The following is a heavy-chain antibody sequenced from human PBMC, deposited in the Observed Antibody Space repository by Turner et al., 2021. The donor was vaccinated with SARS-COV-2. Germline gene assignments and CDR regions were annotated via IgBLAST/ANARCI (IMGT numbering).Heavy chain of an antibody. CDR1: GFTFSRYG. Sequence: QVQLVESGGGVVQPGRSLRLSCAASGFTFSRYGMHWVRQAPGKGLEWVAVISYDGSNKYDADSVKGRFTISRDNSKNTLYLQMNSLRAEDTAVYYCAKDLGQLDWFDPWGQGTLVTVSS. D-gene: IGHD6-13*01. V-gene: IGHV3-30*18. J-gene: IGHJ5*02. CDR3: AKDLGQLDWFDP. CDR2: ISYDGSNK.